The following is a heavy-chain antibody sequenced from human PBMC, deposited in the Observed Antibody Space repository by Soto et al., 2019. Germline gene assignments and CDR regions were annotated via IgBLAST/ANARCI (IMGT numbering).Heavy chain of an antibody. D-gene: IGHD6-13*01. V-gene: IGHV3-23*01. J-gene: IGHJ4*02. Sequence: GGSLRLSCAASGFTFSSYAMSWVRQAPGKGLEWVSAISGSGGSTYYADSVKGRFTISRDNSKNTLYLQMNSLRAEDTAVYYCAKDLLKTAVIAAAGIFDYWGQGTLVTVSS. CDR1: GFTFSSYA. CDR2: ISGSGGST. CDR3: AKDLLKTAVIAAAGIFDY.